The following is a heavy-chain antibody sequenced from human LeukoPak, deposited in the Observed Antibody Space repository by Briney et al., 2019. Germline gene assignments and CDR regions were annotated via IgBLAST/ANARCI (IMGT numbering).Heavy chain of an antibody. CDR1: GFTFSNAW. V-gene: IGHV3-15*01. Sequence: SGGSLRLSCAASGFTFSNAWMSWVRQAPGKGLEWVGRIKSKTDGGTTDYAAPVKGRFTISRDDSKNTLYLQMNSLKTEDTAVYYCTSPGYCSGGSCYRNDYWGQGTLVTVSS. D-gene: IGHD2-15*01. J-gene: IGHJ4*02. CDR2: IKSKTDGGTT. CDR3: TSPGYCSGGSCYRNDY.